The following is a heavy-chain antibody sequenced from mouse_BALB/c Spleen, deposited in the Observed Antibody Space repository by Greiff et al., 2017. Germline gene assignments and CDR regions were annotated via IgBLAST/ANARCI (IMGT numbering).Heavy chain of an antibody. Sequence: QVQLKQSGPQLVRPGASVKISCKASGYSFTSYWMHWVKQRPGQGLEWIGMIDPSDSETRLNQKFKDKATLTVDKSSSTAYMQLSSPTSEDSAVYYCARGGTTGYGDWFAYWGQGTLVTVSA. J-gene: IGHJ3*01. CDR2: IDPSDSET. D-gene: IGHD2-14*01. V-gene: IGHV1S126*01. CDR1: GYSFTSYW. CDR3: ARGGTTGYGDWFAY.